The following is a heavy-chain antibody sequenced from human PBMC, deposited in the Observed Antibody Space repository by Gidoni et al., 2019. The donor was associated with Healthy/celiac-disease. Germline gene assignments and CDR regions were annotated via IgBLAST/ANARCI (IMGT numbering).Heavy chain of an antibody. V-gene: IGHV3-30*18. CDR3: AKEMRDGDYTGV. CDR1: GFTFSSYG. CDR2: ISYDGSNK. Sequence: QVQLVESGGGVVQPGRSLRLSCAASGFTFSSYGMHWVRQAPGKGREWVAVISYDGSNKYYADSVKGRFTISRDNSKNTLYLQMNSRRAEDTAVYYCAKEMRDGDYTGVWGQGTTVTVSS. D-gene: IGHD4-17*01. J-gene: IGHJ6*02.